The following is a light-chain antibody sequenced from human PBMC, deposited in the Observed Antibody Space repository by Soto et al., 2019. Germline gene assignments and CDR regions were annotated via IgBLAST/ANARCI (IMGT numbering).Light chain of an antibody. CDR3: LSYDSSLSGSRV. V-gene: IGLV1-40*01. CDR1: RSNIGAGYD. J-gene: IGLJ2*01. Sequence: QSVLTQPPSVAGAPGQRVTLSCTGRRSNIGAGYDVHWDQQLPGTAPKLLIYGNTNRPSGVPDRFSGSKSGTSASLAITGLHAEDEADYCCLSYDSSLSGSRVFGGGTKLTVL. CDR2: GNT.